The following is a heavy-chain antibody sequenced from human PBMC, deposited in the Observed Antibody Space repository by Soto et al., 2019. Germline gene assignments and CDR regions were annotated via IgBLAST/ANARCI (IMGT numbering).Heavy chain of an antibody. Sequence: QVQLVQSGAEEKKPGASVKVSCKASGYTFTSHAMHWVRQAPGQRLEWMGWINAGNGNTKYSQKFQGRVTITTATPASTASMPLSTLRSEPTAVYYCATDGIAASGTTSFDPWGQGTLVTVSS. V-gene: IGHV1-3*05. J-gene: IGHJ5*02. CDR3: ATDGIAASGTTSFDP. D-gene: IGHD6-13*01. CDR2: INAGNGNT. CDR1: GYTFTSHA.